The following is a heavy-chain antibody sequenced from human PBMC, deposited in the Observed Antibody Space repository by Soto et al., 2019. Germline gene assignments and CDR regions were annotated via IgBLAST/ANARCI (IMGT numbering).Heavy chain of an antibody. CDR1: DDSINSDKYY. Sequence: SETLSLTCSVADDSINSDKYYWGWIRKPPGKGLEWIGSIYYRGNAYYNPSLQTRVTISLDKSKSQFSLKLNSVTAADSAVYFCARLEGLATISYYFDFWGPGALVTVSS. J-gene: IGHJ4*02. D-gene: IGHD3-9*01. CDR3: ARLEGLATISYYFDF. CDR2: IYYRGNA. V-gene: IGHV4-39*01.